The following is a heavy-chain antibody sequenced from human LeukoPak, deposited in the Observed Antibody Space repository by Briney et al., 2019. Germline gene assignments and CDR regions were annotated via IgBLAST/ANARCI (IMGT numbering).Heavy chain of an antibody. CDR1: GGSFSGYY. CDR2: INHSGST. CDR3: ARGTGIAAATLYYFDY. J-gene: IGHJ4*02. Sequence: SETLSLTCAVYGGSFSGYYWSWIRQPPGKGLEWIGEINHSGSTNYNPSLKSRVTISVDTSKNQFSLKLSSVTAADTAVYYCARGTGIAAATLYYFDYWGQGTLVTVSS. V-gene: IGHV4-34*01. D-gene: IGHD6-13*01.